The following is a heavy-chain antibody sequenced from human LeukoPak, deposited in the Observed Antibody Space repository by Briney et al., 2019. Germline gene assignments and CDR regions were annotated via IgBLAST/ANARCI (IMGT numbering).Heavy chain of an antibody. CDR3: ARVPSGAPYYYYYGMDV. Sequence: GGSLRLSCVASRITLSSYSMNWVRQAPGKGLEWVSYISTSSTTIYYADSVKGRFTISRDNAKNTLYLQMNSLRAEDTAVYYCARVPSGAPYYYYYGMDVWGQGTTVTVSS. D-gene: IGHD7-27*01. V-gene: IGHV3-48*01. J-gene: IGHJ6*02. CDR1: RITLSSYS. CDR2: ISTSSTTI.